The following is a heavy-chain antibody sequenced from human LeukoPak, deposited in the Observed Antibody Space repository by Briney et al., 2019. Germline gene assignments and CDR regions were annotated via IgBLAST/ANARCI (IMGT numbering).Heavy chain of an antibody. J-gene: IGHJ4*02. CDR3: ERDRRYCSGSSCYSGVDY. CDR2: IYSGGST. D-gene: IGHD2-15*01. V-gene: IGHV3-53*01. CDR1: GFTVSINY. Sequence: GGSLRLSCAASGFTVSINYMTWVRQAPGKGLEWVSVIYSGGSTYYGDSVKGRFTISRDNSKNTLYLQMNSLRAEDTAVYYCERDRRYCSGSSCYSGVDYWGQGTLVTVSS.